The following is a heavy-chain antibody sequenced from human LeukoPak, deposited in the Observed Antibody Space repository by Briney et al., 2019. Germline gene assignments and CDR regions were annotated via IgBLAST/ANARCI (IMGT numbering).Heavy chain of an antibody. CDR3: ARIASSGYDDIDY. D-gene: IGHD3-22*01. CDR1: GGSFSGYY. Sequence: SETLPLTCAVYGGSFSGYYWSWIRQPPGKGLEWIGEINHSGSTNYNPSLKSRVTISVDTSKNQFSLKLSSVTAADTAVYYCARIASSGYDDIDYWGQGTLVTVSS. V-gene: IGHV4-34*01. J-gene: IGHJ4*02. CDR2: INHSGST.